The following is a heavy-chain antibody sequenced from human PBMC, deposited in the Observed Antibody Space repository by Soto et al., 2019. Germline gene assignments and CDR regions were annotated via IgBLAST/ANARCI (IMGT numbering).Heavy chain of an antibody. J-gene: IGHJ6*02. CDR1: GYTFTSYY. CDR3: ARGHCSSPPCPLYYYYGMDV. V-gene: IGHV1-46*01. CDR2: INPNSGFT. D-gene: IGHD2-2*01. Sequence: ASVKVSCKASGYTFTSYYIHWVRQAPGQGLEWMAIINPNSGFTSLAQKFQGRVTMTRDTSTSTVYMALSSLRSEDTAVYFCARGHCSSPPCPLYYYYGMDVWGQGTTVTVSS.